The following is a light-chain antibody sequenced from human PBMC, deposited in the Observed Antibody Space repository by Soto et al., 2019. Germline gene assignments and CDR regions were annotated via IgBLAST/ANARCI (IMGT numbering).Light chain of an antibody. CDR1: QTISVN. CDR3: QQYYKWPPVT. V-gene: IGKV3-15*01. Sequence: EIVMTQSPVTLSVSPGERATLSCRASQTISVNLAWYQQKPGQAPRLLISGASTRATGIPDRFSGSGSGTEFTLTSNSLQSEDVAVYYCQQYYKWPPVTFGKGTRLEIK. J-gene: IGKJ5*01. CDR2: GAS.